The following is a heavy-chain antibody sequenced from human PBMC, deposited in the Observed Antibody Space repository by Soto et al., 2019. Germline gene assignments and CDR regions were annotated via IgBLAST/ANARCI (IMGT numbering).Heavy chain of an antibody. Sequence: SETLSLTCTVSSASISSYYWSWIRQPPGKGLEWIGYIYYSGSTNYNPSLKSRVTISVDTSKNQFSLKLSSVTAADTAVYYCAREKSWSGYYKSQYQYYRIVLWSQGSRVTVPS. D-gene: IGHD3-3*01. J-gene: IGHJ6*02. CDR1: SASISSYY. CDR2: IYYSGST. CDR3: AREKSWSGYYKSQYQYYRIVL. V-gene: IGHV4-59*12.